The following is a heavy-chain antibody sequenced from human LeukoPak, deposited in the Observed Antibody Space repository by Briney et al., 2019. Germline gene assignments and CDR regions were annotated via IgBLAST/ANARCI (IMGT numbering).Heavy chain of an antibody. Sequence: GRSLRLSWAASGFTFSNYAMHWVRQAPGKGLEWVAVIPYDGSNKYYADSVKGRFTISRDNSKNTLYLQMNSLRDEDTAVYYCASDYGNPDATDNWGQGTLVTVSS. D-gene: IGHD4-11*01. CDR2: IPYDGSNK. CDR3: ASDYGNPDATDN. CDR1: GFTFSNYA. V-gene: IGHV3-30-3*01. J-gene: IGHJ4*02.